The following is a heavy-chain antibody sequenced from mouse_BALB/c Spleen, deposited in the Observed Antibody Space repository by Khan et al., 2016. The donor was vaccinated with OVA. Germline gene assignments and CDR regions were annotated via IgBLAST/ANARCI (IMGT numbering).Heavy chain of an antibody. CDR1: GFSLTSYG. Sequence: QVQLKQSGPGLVAPSQSLSITCTISGFSLTSYGVHWVRQPPGKGLEWLVVIWSDGSTTYNSALNSRLSIPKDNSKSQVFLKMNSLQIDDTAMYYCARHDRYFYAMDYWGQGTSVTVSS. D-gene: IGHD2-14*01. J-gene: IGHJ4*01. CDR2: IWSDGST. CDR3: ARHDRYFYAMDY. V-gene: IGHV2-6-1*01.